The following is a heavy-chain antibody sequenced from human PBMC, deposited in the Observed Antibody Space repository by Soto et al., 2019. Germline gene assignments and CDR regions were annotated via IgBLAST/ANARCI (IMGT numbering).Heavy chain of an antibody. CDR1: GYTFTRYG. CDR3: AMVDVYVTPSPQDV. V-gene: IGHV1-18*01. J-gene: IGHJ6*02. Sequence: QVQLVQSGAEVKNPGASVKVSCKASGYTFTRYGIGWARQAPGQGLEWMGWINTYNGNTNYAQNVQGRLTLTTDTSTSIAEMELRSLRSNDTAIYYCAMVDVYVTPSPQDVWGQGTTVIVSS. CDR2: INTYNGNT. D-gene: IGHD2-8*01.